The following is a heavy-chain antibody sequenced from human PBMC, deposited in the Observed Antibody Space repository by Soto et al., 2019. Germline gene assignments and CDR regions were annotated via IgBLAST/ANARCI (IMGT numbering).Heavy chain of an antibody. Sequence: SETLSLTCTVSGGSISGYYWNWIRQPPGKGLEYIGHIYYIGTTNYNPSLKSRATISVDTSKNQFSLKLTSVTAADTAVYFCARSGSKYGANAFDIWDQGTMGKVS. CDR2: IYYIGTT. CDR1: GGSISGYY. J-gene: IGHJ3*02. CDR3: ARSGSKYGANAFDI. V-gene: IGHV4-59*01. D-gene: IGHD5-18*01.